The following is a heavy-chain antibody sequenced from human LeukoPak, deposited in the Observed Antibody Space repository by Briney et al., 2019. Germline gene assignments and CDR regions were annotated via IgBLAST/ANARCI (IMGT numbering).Heavy chain of an antibody. J-gene: IGHJ3*02. CDR1: GFTFSSYS. CDR3: ELWVLAAASDI. D-gene: IGHD2-15*01. Sequence: GGSLRLSCAASGFTFSSYSMNWVRQAPGKGLEWVSYISSSSSTIYYADSVKGRFTISRDNAKNSLYLQMNSLGAEDTAVYYCELWVLAAASDIWGQGTMVTVSS. V-gene: IGHV3-48*01. CDR2: ISSSSSTI.